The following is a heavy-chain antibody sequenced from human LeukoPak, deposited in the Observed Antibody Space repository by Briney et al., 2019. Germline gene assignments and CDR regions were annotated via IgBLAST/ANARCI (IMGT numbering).Heavy chain of an antibody. D-gene: IGHD3-10*01. CDR2: ISSSSSYI. J-gene: IGHJ4*02. Sequence: GGSLRLSCAASGFTFSSYSMNWVRQAPGKGLEWVSSISSSSSYIYYADSVKGRFTISRDNAKNSLYLQMNSLRAEDTAVYYCARDKMGFGELFQYYFDYWGQGTLVTVSS. V-gene: IGHV3-21*01. CDR1: GFTFSSYS. CDR3: ARDKMGFGELFQYYFDY.